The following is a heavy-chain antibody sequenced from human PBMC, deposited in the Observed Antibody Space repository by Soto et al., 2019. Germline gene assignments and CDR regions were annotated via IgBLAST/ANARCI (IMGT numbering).Heavy chain of an antibody. CDR1: GFTFSSYS. Sequence: GGSLRLSCAASGFTFSSYSMNWVRQAPGKGLEWVSYISSSSSTIYYADSVKGRFTISRDNAKNSLYLQMNSLRDEDTAVYYCARDFGKIAAAGYGMDVWGQGTTVTVSS. D-gene: IGHD6-13*01. J-gene: IGHJ6*02. V-gene: IGHV3-48*02. CDR3: ARDFGKIAAAGYGMDV. CDR2: ISSSSSTI.